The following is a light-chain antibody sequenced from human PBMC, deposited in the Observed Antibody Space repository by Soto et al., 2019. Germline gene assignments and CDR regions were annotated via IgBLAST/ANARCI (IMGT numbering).Light chain of an antibody. Sequence: DIQMTQSPSSLSASVGDSVTITCRASQSINIYLSWYQQKPGKVPKLLIYAASTLQSGVPSRFSGSGSGTDFTLTISSLQPEDVATYYCQKYNSAPQTFGQGTKVDIK. CDR2: AAS. CDR3: QKYNSAPQT. V-gene: IGKV1-27*01. J-gene: IGKJ1*01. CDR1: QSINIY.